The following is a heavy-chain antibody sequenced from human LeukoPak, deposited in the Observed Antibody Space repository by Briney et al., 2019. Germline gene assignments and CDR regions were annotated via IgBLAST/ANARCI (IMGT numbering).Heavy chain of an antibody. V-gene: IGHV3-7*03. CDR3: AKGDCSSTSCIDY. D-gene: IGHD2-2*01. J-gene: IGHJ4*02. CDR2: IKQDGSEK. Sequence: GGSLRLSCAASGFTFSSYWMSWVRQAPGKGLEWVANIKQDGSEKYYVDSVKGRFTISRDNAKNSLYLQMNSLGAEDTAVYYCAKGDCSSTSCIDYWGQGTLVTVSS. CDR1: GFTFSSYW.